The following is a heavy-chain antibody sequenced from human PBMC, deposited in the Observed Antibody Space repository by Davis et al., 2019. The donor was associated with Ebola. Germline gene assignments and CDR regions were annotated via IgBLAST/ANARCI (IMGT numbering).Heavy chain of an antibody. CDR1: GFTFSSYS. CDR2: ISSSSSYI. CDR3: ARVTMVRGVTEFDY. V-gene: IGHV3-21*01. D-gene: IGHD3-10*01. Sequence: GGSLRLSRAASGFTFSSYSMNWVRQAPGKGLEWVSSISSSSSYIYYADSVKGRFTISRDNAKNSLYLQMNSLRAEDTAVYYCARVTMVRGVTEFDYWGQGTLVTVSS. J-gene: IGHJ4*02.